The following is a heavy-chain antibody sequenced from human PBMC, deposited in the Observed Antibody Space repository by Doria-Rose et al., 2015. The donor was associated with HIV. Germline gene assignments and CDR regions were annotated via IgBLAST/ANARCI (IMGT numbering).Heavy chain of an antibody. J-gene: IGHJ6*03. CDR1: GFSFESYA. Sequence: VQLVQSGGGLVQPGRSLRLSCVGSGFSFESYAMHWVRLAPGKGLEWVAGISWNSGAKGNADSVEVRFTISRDNAKKSVYLEMRSLRPEGTAFYYCAKAPIIGPKYYFYMDVWGKGTSVPVSS. V-gene: IGHV3-9*01. CDR2: ISWNSGAK. CDR3: AKAPIIGPKYYFYMDV. D-gene: IGHD3-3*01.